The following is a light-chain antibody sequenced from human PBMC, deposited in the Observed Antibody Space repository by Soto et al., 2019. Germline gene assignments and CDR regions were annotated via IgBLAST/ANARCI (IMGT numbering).Light chain of an antibody. CDR1: QSVSSY. CDR3: QQRSNWPPLT. CDR2: DAC. V-gene: IGKV3-11*01. Sequence: EIVLTQSPATLSLSPGERATLSCRASQSVSSYLAWYQQKPGQAPRLLIYDACNRATGIPARFSGSGSGTDFTLTISSLEPEDFAVYYWQQRSNWPPLTFGGGTKVEIK. J-gene: IGKJ4*01.